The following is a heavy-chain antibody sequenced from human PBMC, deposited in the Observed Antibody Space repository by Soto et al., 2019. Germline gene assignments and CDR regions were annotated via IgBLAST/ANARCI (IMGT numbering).Heavy chain of an antibody. V-gene: IGHV1-18*01. Sequence: QVQLGQSGAEVKKPGASVKVSCKASGYTFTNYGISWVRQAPGQGLEWMGWISAYNGNTDYAQKLQGRVTMTTDTSXXTAYMGLRSLRSDDTAVYYCARVGAYCVSTSCHDYWGQGTLVTVSS. CDR1: GYTFTNYG. J-gene: IGHJ4*02. CDR2: ISAYNGNT. D-gene: IGHD2-2*01. CDR3: ARVGAYCVSTSCHDY.